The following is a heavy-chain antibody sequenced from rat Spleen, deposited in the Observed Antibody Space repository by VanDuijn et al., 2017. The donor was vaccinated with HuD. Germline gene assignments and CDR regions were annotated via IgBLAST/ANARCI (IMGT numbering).Heavy chain of an antibody. CDR2: ISYDGTAT. Sequence: EVQLVESGGGLVQPGRSMKLSCAASGLSFSNYDMAWVRQAPTKGLEWVASISYDGTATYYRDSVKGRFTLSRDNAKSTLYLQMGSLRSEDTATYYCTSGFHWGQGVMVTVSS. CDR3: TSGFH. CDR1: GLSFSNYD. D-gene: IGHD4-1*01. V-gene: IGHV5-25*01. J-gene: IGHJ2*01.